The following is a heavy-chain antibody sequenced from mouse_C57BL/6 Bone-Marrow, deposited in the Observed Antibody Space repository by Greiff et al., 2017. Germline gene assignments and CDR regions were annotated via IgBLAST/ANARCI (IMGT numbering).Heavy chain of an antibody. CDR2: IHPNSGST. J-gene: IGHJ3*01. CDR3: AREGVYDYDGAY. Sequence: QVQLKQSGAELVKPGASVKLSCKASGYTFTSYWMHWVKQRPGQGLEWIGMIHPNSGSTNYNEKFKSKATLTVDKSSSTAYMQLSSLTSEDSAVYYCAREGVYDYDGAYWGQGTLVTVSA. D-gene: IGHD2-4*01. V-gene: IGHV1-64*01. CDR1: GYTFTSYW.